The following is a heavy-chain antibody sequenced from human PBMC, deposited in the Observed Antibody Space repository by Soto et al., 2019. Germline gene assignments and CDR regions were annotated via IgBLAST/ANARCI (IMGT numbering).Heavy chain of an antibody. CDR3: ARRTDYGDYVPFDY. D-gene: IGHD4-17*01. CDR1: GGSISSCY. V-gene: IGHV4-59*08. CDR2: IYYSGST. J-gene: IGHJ4*02. Sequence: SETLSLTCTVSGGSISSCYWSWIRQPPGKGLEWIGYIYYSGSTNYNPSLKSRVTISVDTSKNQFSLKLSSVTAADTAVYYCARRTDYGDYVPFDYWGQRTLVTVSS.